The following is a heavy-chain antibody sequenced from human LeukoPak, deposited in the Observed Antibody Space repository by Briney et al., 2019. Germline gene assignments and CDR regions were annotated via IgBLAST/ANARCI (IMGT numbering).Heavy chain of an antibody. CDR2: IYYSGST. Sequence: SETLSLTCTVSGGSISSYYWSWIRQPPGKGLGWFGYIYYSGSTNYNPSLKSRVTISVDTSKNQFSLKLSSVTAADTAVYYCARGPSPYCSSTSCKDWFDPWGQGTLVTVSS. J-gene: IGHJ5*02. CDR3: ARGPSPYCSSTSCKDWFDP. D-gene: IGHD2-2*01. CDR1: GGSISSYY. V-gene: IGHV4-59*01.